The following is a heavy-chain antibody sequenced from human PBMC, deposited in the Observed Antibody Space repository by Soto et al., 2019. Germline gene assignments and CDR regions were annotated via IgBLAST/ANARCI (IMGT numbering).Heavy chain of an antibody. D-gene: IGHD1-26*01. CDR3: APEWDMATFCTD. CDR1: GFTFGSYA. V-gene: IGHV3-23*01. Sequence: EVQLLESGGGLVKPGGSLRLSCVASGFTFGSYAMSWVRQAPGQGLDWVSTISGGDTTQYAESVKGRFTISRDKAKNTLYLKMNTLRVEDTAVYYCAPEWDMATFCTDWGQGTLVTVSS. CDR2: ISGGDTT. J-gene: IGHJ4*02.